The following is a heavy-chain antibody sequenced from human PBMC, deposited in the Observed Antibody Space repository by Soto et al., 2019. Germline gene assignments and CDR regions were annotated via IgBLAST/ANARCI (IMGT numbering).Heavy chain of an antibody. CDR2: IKSKTDGGTT. CDR3: TTDPHSTGTKY. J-gene: IGHJ4*02. CDR1: GFSFNDAW. D-gene: IGHD1-1*01. Sequence: GGSLRLSCAASGFSFNDAWMTWVRQSPGAGLEWVGRIKSKTDGGTTDYAAPVRGRFAISRDASKTTVYLQMNRLKTEDTAVYYCTTDPHSTGTKYWGQGTLVTVSS. V-gene: IGHV3-15*01.